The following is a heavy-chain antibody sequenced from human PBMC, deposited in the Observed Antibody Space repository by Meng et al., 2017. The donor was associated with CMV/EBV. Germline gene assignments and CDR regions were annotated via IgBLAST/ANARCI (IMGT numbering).Heavy chain of an antibody. CDR2: IYTSGST. Sequence: QFQVTGSGPGLGKPSEALSLTCTVSGGSISSYYWSWIRQPAGKGLELIGSIYTSGSTNYNPSLKRRVTMSVDTSKNQFSLKLSSVTAADTAVYYCARAAVDLSKDYFDYWGQGTLVTVSS. D-gene: IGHD2-15*01. V-gene: IGHV4-4*07. J-gene: IGHJ4*02. CDR1: GGSISSYY. CDR3: ARAAVDLSKDYFDY.